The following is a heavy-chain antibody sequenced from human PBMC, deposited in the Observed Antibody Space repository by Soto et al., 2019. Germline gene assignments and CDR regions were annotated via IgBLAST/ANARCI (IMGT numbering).Heavy chain of an antibody. D-gene: IGHD5-18*01. V-gene: IGHV3-30*13. CDR3: VSDRGYGHASVPYS. CDR1: GFAFSSYG. J-gene: IGHJ4*02. Sequence: QAQLVESGGGVVQPGRSLRLSCAASGFAFSSYGMHWVRQAPGTGLEWVAVISYDGSLQHYADSVKGRFTISRDNSQNRVRLQMSSLRAEDTAVYYCVSDRGYGHASVPYSWGQGTLVSVSS. CDR2: ISYDGSLQ.